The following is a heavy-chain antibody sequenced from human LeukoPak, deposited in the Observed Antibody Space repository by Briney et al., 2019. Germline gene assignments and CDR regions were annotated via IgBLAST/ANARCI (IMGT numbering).Heavy chain of an antibody. CDR3: ARERIGGSNYVWFDP. CDR1: GGSISSGGYY. V-gene: IGHV4-31*03. Sequence: PSETLSLTCTVSGGSISSGGYYWSWIRQHPGKGLEWIGYIYYSGSTYYNPSLKSRVTMSVDTSKNQFSLKLSSVTAADTAVYYCARERIGGSNYVWFDPWGQGTLVTVSS. J-gene: IGHJ5*02. D-gene: IGHD4-4*01. CDR2: IYYSGST.